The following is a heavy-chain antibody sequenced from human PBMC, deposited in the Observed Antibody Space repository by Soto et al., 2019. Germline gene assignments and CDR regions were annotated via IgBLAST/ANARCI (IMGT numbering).Heavy chain of an antibody. D-gene: IGHD3-3*01. Sequence: GGSLRLSCAASGFTFSDYYMSWIRQAPEKGLEWVSYISSSGSTIYYADSVKGRFTISRDNAKNSLYLQMNSLRAEDTAVYYCARGVTIFGVAHDAFDIWGQGTMVTVS. CDR3: ARGVTIFGVAHDAFDI. J-gene: IGHJ3*02. V-gene: IGHV3-11*01. CDR2: ISSSGSTI. CDR1: GFTFSDYY.